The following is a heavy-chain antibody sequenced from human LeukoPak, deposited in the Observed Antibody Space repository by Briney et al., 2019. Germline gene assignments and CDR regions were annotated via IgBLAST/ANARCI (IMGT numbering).Heavy chain of an antibody. J-gene: IGHJ6*03. CDR3: ARDSAMIGGYMDV. Sequence: SETLSLTCTVSGGSISSYYWSWIRQPPGKGLEWIGYTHYSGSTKYNPSLKSRVTMSVDTSKNQFSLKLSSVTAADTAVYYCARDSAMIGGYMDVWGKGTTVTISS. CDR1: GGSISSYY. D-gene: IGHD3-22*01. CDR2: THYSGST. V-gene: IGHV4-59*12.